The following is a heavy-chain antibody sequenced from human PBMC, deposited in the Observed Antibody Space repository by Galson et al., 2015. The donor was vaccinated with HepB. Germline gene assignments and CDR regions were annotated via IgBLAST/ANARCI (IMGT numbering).Heavy chain of an antibody. Sequence: SLRLSCAASGFIFSDYYMSWIRQAPVKGLEWISYISGSTIYTNYAGSVKGRFTISRDNAKNSLYLHLNSVTAEDTAVYYCARVADADYGDHTHFDYWGQGTLVTVSS. V-gene: IGHV3-11*06. CDR3: ARVADADYGDHTHFDY. CDR1: GFIFSDYY. CDR2: ISGSTIYT. D-gene: IGHD4-17*01. J-gene: IGHJ4*02.